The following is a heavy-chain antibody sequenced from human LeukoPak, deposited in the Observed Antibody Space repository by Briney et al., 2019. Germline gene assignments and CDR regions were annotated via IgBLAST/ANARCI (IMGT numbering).Heavy chain of an antibody. J-gene: IGHJ2*01. Sequence: SETLSLTCTVSGGSISSYYWSWIRQPPGKGLEWIGYIYYSGSTNYNPSLKSRVTISVDTSKNQFSLKLSSETAADTAVYYCARVEVVVVAATRYWYFDLWGRGTLVTVSS. V-gene: IGHV4-59*01. D-gene: IGHD2-15*01. CDR2: IYYSGST. CDR3: ARVEVVVVAATRYWYFDL. CDR1: GGSISSYY.